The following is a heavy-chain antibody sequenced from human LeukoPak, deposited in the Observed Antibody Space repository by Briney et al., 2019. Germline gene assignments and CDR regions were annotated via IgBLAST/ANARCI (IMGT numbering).Heavy chain of an antibody. Sequence: GRSLRLSCAASGYTFDDYAMHWVRQAPGKGLEWVSGISWNSGSIGYADSVKGRFTISRDNAKNSLYLQMNSLRAEDMALYYCAKASSAGYYDILTGYYRSYYFDYRGQGTLVTVSS. CDR3: AKASSAGYYDILTGYYRSYYFDY. J-gene: IGHJ4*02. CDR1: GYTFDDYA. D-gene: IGHD3-9*01. V-gene: IGHV3-9*03. CDR2: ISWNSGSI.